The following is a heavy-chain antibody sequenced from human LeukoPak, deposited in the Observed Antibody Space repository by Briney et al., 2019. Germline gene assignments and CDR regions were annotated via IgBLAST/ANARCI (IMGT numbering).Heavy chain of an antibody. D-gene: IGHD5-18*01. Sequence: PGGSLRLSCAASGFTFSSYWMHWVRQAPGKGLVWVSRINSDGSSTSYADSVKGRFTISRDNAKNTLYLQMNSLRAEDTAVYYCARDLQTGYSYGYSYYYYMDVWGKGTTVTVSS. CDR2: INSDGSST. J-gene: IGHJ6*03. CDR3: ARDLQTGYSYGYSYYYYMDV. V-gene: IGHV3-74*01. CDR1: GFTFSSYW.